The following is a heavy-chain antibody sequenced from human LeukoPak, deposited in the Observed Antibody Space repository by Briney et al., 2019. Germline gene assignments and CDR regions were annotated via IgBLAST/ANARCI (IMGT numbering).Heavy chain of an antibody. CDR2: IYYSGST. J-gene: IGHJ4*02. Sequence: SETLSLTCTVSGGSINNSSYYWGWIRQPPGKGLEWIGSIYYSGSTYYNPSLKSRVTISVDTSKSQFSLKLSSVTAADTAVYYCAISIAAAPDYWGQGTLVTVSP. D-gene: IGHD6-13*01. CDR1: GGSINNSSYY. V-gene: IGHV4-39*07. CDR3: AISIAAAPDY.